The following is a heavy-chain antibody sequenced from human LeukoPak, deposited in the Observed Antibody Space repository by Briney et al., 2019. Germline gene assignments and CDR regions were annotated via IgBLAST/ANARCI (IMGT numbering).Heavy chain of an antibody. Sequence: GGSLRLSCAASGFTVSSNYMSWVRQAPGKGLEWVSVIYSGGSTYYADSVKGRFTISRDNSKNTLYLQMNSLRAEDTAVYYCASPVSGYNRPYYYYYGMDVWGQGTTVTVSS. CDR2: IYSGGST. V-gene: IGHV3-53*01. J-gene: IGHJ6*02. CDR3: ASPVSGYNRPYYYYYGMDV. D-gene: IGHD5-24*01. CDR1: GFTVSSNY.